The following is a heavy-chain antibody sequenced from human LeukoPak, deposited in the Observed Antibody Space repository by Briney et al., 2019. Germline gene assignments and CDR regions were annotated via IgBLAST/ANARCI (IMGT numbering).Heavy chain of an antibody. J-gene: IGHJ6*02. CDR1: GFTVSSNY. CDR2: IYSGGST. CDR3: ARDLPLMVRGVIITYYYGMDV. V-gene: IGHV3-66*01. Sequence: PGGSLRFSCAASGFTVSSNYMSWVRQAPGKGLEWVSVIYSGGSTYYADSVKGRFTISRDNSKNTLYLQMNSLRAEDTAVYYCARDLPLMVRGVIITYYYGMDVWGQGTTVTVSS. D-gene: IGHD3-10*01.